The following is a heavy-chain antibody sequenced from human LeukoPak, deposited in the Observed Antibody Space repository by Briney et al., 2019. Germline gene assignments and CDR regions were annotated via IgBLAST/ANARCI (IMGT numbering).Heavy chain of an antibody. CDR1: GFTFSSYE. CDR2: ISSSGTPI. J-gene: IGHJ4*02. D-gene: IGHD2-21*01. V-gene: IGHV3-48*03. Sequence: GSLRLSCAASGFTFSSYEMNWVRQAPGKGLEWVSYISSSGTPIHYADSVKGRFTISRDNAKNSLFLQMNSLRAEDTAVYYCAREKTACGGDCYDSWGQGTLVTVSS. CDR3: AREKTACGGDCYDS.